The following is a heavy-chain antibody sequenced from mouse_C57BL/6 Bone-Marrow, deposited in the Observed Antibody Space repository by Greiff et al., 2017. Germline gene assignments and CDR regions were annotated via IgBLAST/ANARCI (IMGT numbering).Heavy chain of an antibody. J-gene: IGHJ2*01. CDR3: ARLGLFDY. Sequence: QVQLQQPGAELVKPGASVKLSCKASGYTFTSYWMHWVKQRTGPGLEWIGLIYPSSGSPNYNEKFKGKATLTADKSSSTAYMKLRSLTSEDSAVYYCARLGLFDYWGQGTTLTVSS. CDR1: GYTFTSYW. CDR2: IYPSSGSP. D-gene: IGHD4-1*01. V-gene: IGHV1-64*01.